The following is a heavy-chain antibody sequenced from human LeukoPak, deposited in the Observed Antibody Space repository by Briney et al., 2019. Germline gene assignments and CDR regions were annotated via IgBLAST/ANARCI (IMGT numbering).Heavy chain of an antibody. CDR1: GGSFSGYY. V-gene: IGHV4-34*01. CDR3: ARGDYGDYWIDY. CDR2: INHSGST. D-gene: IGHD4-17*01. J-gene: IGHJ4*02. Sequence: PSETLSLTCAVYGGSFSGYYWSWIRQPPGKGLEWIGEINHSGSTNYNTSLKSRVTISVDTSKNQFSLKLSSVTAADTAVYYCARGDYGDYWIDYWGQGTLVTVSS.